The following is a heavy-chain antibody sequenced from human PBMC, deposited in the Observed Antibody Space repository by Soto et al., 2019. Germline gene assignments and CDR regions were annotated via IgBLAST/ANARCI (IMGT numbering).Heavy chain of an antibody. Sequence: GASVKVSCKASGYTFTSYGISWVRQAPGQGLEWMGWISAYNGNTNYAQKPQGRVTMTTDTSTSTAYMELRSLRSDDTAVYYCARIEYYYDSSGYSPDAFDIWGQGTMVTVSS. CDR1: GYTFTSYG. CDR2: ISAYNGNT. V-gene: IGHV1-18*01. CDR3: ARIEYYYDSSGYSPDAFDI. D-gene: IGHD3-22*01. J-gene: IGHJ3*02.